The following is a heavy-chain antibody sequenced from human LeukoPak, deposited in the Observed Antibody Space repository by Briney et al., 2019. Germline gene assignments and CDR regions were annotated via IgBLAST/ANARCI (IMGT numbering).Heavy chain of an antibody. CDR1: GGSISSYY. J-gene: IGHJ5*02. Sequence: PSETLSLTCTVSGGSISSYYWNWIRQPPGKGLEWIGYIYYSGSTNYNPSFKSRVTISVDTSKNQFSLKLSSVTAADTAVYYCARDTNWFDPWGQGTLVTVSS. V-gene: IGHV4-59*01. CDR2: IYYSGST. CDR3: ARDTNWFDP.